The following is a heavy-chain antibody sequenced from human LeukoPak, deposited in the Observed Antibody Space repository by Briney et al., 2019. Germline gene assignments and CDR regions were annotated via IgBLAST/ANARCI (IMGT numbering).Heavy chain of an antibody. D-gene: IGHD3-3*01. J-gene: IGHJ5*02. CDR1: GGSISSGSYY. V-gene: IGHV4-61*02. Sequence: SQTLSLTRTVSGGSISSGSYYWSWIRQPAGKGLEWIGRIYTSGSTNYNPSLKSRVTISVHTSKNQFSLKLSSVTAADTAVYYCAREVGGSIFGVVTNWFDPWGQGTLVTVSS. CDR3: AREVGGSIFGVVTNWFDP. CDR2: IYTSGST.